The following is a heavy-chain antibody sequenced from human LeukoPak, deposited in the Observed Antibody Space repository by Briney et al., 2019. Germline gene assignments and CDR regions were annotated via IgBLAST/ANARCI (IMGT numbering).Heavy chain of an antibody. CDR3: ARDQGGGQNYNWFDP. D-gene: IGHD1-26*01. V-gene: IGHV1-18*01. Sequence: GASVKVSCKASGYTFTSYGISWVRQAPGQGLEWMGWISAYNGNTNYAQKLQGRVTMTTDTSTSTAYMELRSLRFDDTAVYYCARDQGGGQNYNWFDPWGQGTLVTVSS. CDR1: GYTFTSYG. CDR2: ISAYNGNT. J-gene: IGHJ5*02.